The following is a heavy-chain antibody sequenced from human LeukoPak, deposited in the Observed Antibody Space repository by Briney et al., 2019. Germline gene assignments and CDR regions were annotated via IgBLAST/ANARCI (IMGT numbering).Heavy chain of an antibody. Sequence: GGSLRLSCAASGFTLSSYNMNWVRQAPGKGLEGVSSISSSSSYIYYADSVKGRFTISRDNAKNSLYLQMNRLRAEDTAVYYCARDQNTVVVTTVDYWGQGTLVTVSS. V-gene: IGHV3-21*01. CDR1: GFTLSSYN. D-gene: IGHD5-18*01. CDR3: ARDQNTVVVTTVDY. J-gene: IGHJ4*02. CDR2: ISSSSSYI.